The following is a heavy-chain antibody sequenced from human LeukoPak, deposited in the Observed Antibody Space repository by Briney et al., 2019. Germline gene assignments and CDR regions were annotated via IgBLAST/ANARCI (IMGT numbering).Heavy chain of an antibody. D-gene: IGHD3-10*01. J-gene: IGHJ4*02. CDR1: GGSISSGSYY. V-gene: IGHV4-61*02. CDR3: AGDVRVVRGVIITHYFDY. CDR2: IYTSGST. Sequence: SETLSLTCTVSGGSISSGSYYWSWIRQPAGKGLEWIGRIYTSGSTNYNPSLKSRVTISVDTSKNQFSLKLSSVTAADTAVYYCAGDVRVVRGVIITHYFDYWGQGTLVTVSS.